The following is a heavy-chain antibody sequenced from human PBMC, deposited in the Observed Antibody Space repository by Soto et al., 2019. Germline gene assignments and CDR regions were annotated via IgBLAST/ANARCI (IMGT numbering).Heavy chain of an antibody. D-gene: IGHD4-4*01. CDR3: ARELQGLYYFDY. V-gene: IGHV1-3*01. Sequence: QVQVLQSGAEVKKPGASVKVSCKASEYTFTSYTMHWVRQAPGQRLEWMGSINGGNGNTKYSQKFQGRVTITRDTSASIAYMELSSLRSDDTAVYYCARELQGLYYFDYWGQGTLVTVSS. CDR1: EYTFTSYT. CDR2: INGGNGNT. J-gene: IGHJ4*02.